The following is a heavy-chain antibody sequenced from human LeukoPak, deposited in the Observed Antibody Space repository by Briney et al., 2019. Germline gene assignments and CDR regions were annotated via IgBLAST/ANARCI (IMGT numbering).Heavy chain of an antibody. CDR3: AGDLDIVATDPLGG. CDR1: GFTFSSYS. Sequence: GGSLRLSCAASGFTFSSYSMNWVRQAPGKGLEWVSYISSSSSTIYYADSVKGRFTISRDNAKNSLYLQMNSLRAEDTAVYYCAGDLDIVATDPLGGWGQGTLVTVSS. V-gene: IGHV3-48*01. CDR2: ISSSSSTI. D-gene: IGHD5-12*01. J-gene: IGHJ4*02.